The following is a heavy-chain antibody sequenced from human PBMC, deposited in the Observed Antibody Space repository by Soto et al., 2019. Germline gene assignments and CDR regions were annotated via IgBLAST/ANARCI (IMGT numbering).Heavy chain of an antibody. J-gene: IGHJ6*02. Sequence: ASVKVSCKASGYTFTGYYMHWVRQAPGQGLEWMGWINPNSGGTNYAQKFQGRVTMTRDTSISTAYMELSRLRSDDTAVYYCARDQAYYYGSGSYYNFYGMDVWGQGTTVTVSS. CDR2: INPNSGGT. D-gene: IGHD3-10*01. CDR1: GYTFTGYY. V-gene: IGHV1-2*02. CDR3: ARDQAYYYGSGSYYNFYGMDV.